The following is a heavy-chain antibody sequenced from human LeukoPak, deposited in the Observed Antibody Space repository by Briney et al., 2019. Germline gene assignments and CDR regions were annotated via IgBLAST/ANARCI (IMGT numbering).Heavy chain of an antibody. CDR2: ISGSGGST. D-gene: IGHD3-22*01. J-gene: IGHJ4*02. V-gene: IGHV3-23*01. CDR1: GFTFSSYA. CDR3: AKVSWPHYYYDSSGYYWFDY. Sequence: GGSLRLSCAASGFTFSSYAMSWVRQVPGKGLEWVSAISGSGGSTYYADSVKGRFTISRDNSKNTLYLQMNSLRAEDTAVYYCAKVSWPHYYYDSSGYYWFDYWGQGTLVTVSS.